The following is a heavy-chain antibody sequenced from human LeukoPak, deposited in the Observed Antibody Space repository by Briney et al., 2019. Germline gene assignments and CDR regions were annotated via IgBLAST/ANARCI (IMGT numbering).Heavy chain of an antibody. J-gene: IGHJ3*02. V-gene: IGHV4-4*07. D-gene: IGHD5-18*01. CDR1: GGSISSYY. CDR3: VESGNRGYSYGYFAFDI. Sequence: KPSETLSLTCTVSGGSISSYYWSWIRQPAGKGLEWIGRIYTSGSTNYNPSLKSRVTMSVDTSKNQFSLKLTSVIAADTAVYYCVESGNRGYSYGYFAFDIWGQGTTVTVSS. CDR2: IYTSGST.